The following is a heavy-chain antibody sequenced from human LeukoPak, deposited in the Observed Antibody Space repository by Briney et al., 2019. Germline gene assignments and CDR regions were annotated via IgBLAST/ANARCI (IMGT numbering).Heavy chain of an antibody. CDR1: GGSFSGYY. V-gene: IGHV4-34*01. CDR3: ARHPTVVTWYFDL. Sequence: PSETLSLTCAVYGGSFSGYYWSWIHQPPGKGLEWSGEINHSGSTNYNPSLRSRVAVSVHTSKNQLSLKLSSVTAADTAVYYCARHPTVVTWYFDLWGRGTLVTVSS. D-gene: IGHD4-23*01. J-gene: IGHJ2*01. CDR2: INHSGST.